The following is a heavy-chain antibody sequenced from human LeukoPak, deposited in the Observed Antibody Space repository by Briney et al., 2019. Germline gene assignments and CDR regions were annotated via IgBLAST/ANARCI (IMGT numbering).Heavy chain of an antibody. D-gene: IGHD5-24*01. CDR3: TRVGYIDAGIDY. V-gene: IGHV3-7*04. CDR1: GFPFSSYW. CDR2: IKQDGSKK. Sequence: GGSLRLSCVASGFPFSSYWMTWVRQAPGKGREWVANIKQDGSKKSYVDSVKGRFTISRDNAKNSLYLRMNSLRAEDTAIYYCTRVGYIDAGIDYWGQGTLVTVSS. J-gene: IGHJ4*02.